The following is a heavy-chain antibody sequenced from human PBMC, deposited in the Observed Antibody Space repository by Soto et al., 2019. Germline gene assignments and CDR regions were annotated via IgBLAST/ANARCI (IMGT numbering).Heavy chain of an antibody. D-gene: IGHD3-3*01. CDR1: GFTFSSYA. CDR2: ISGSGGST. CDR3: AKQYDFWSGYYYYYMDV. Sequence: EVQLLESGGGLVQPGGSLRLSCAASGFTFSSYAMSWVRQAPGKGLEWVSAISGSGGSTYYADSLKGRFTISRDNSKNTLYLQMNSLRAEDTAVYYCAKQYDFWSGYYYYYMDVWGKGTTVTVSS. V-gene: IGHV3-23*01. J-gene: IGHJ6*03.